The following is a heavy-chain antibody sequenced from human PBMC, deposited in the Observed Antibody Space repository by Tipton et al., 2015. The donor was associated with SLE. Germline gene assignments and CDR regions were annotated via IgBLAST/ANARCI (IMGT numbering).Heavy chain of an antibody. CDR2: ISTGGDT. D-gene: IGHD2-2*01. J-gene: IGHJ4*02. V-gene: IGHV4-4*07. CDR1: GGSINNYY. CDR3: VVCSPSSCSYFDY. Sequence: LRLSCTVSGGSINNYYWAWVRQPAGKGLEWIGRISTGGDTKYNPSLESRVSLSVDTSRGQFFLEVRSVTAADTAVYYCVVCSPSSCSYFDYWGQGRLVTVSS.